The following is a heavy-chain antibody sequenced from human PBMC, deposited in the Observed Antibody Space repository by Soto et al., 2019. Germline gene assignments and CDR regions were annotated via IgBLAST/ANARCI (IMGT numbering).Heavy chain of an antibody. Sequence: SETLSLTCAVYGGSFSGYYWSWIRQPPGKGLEWIGEINHSGSTNYNPSLKSRVTISVDTSKNQFSLKLSSVTAADTAVYYCARGEELLWFGELSYYYGMDVWGQGTTVTVSS. J-gene: IGHJ6*02. CDR2: INHSGST. CDR3: ARGEELLWFGELSYYYGMDV. D-gene: IGHD3-10*01. CDR1: GGSFSGYY. V-gene: IGHV4-34*01.